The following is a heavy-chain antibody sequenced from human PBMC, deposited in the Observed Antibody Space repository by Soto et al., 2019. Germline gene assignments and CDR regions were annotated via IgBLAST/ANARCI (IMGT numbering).Heavy chain of an antibody. CDR3: AIDENAYCGGDCPCDY. CDR2: IIPTLGIA. D-gene: IGHD2-21*01. CDR1: GGTFSSYT. J-gene: IGHJ4*02. Sequence: QVQLVQYGAEVKKPGSSVKVSCKASGGTFSSYTISWVRQAPGQGLEWMGRIIPTLGIANYAQKFQGRVTITADKSSSTAYMELSSLRSEDTAVYYCAIDENAYCGGDCPCDYWGQGTLVTVSS. V-gene: IGHV1-69*08.